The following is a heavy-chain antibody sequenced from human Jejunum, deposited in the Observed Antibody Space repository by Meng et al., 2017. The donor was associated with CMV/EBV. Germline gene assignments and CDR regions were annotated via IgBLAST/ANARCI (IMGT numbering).Heavy chain of an antibody. V-gene: IGHV3-7*01. J-gene: IGHJ4*02. D-gene: IGHD3-22*01. CDR1: FTFSSYG. Sequence: FTFSSYGMSWVRQAPGKGLEWVANIKQDGSEKYYVDSVRGRFTISRDSAKNSLYLQMNSLRAEDTAVYYCARSAYYGSSGYYHDYWGQGTLVTVSS. CDR2: IKQDGSEK. CDR3: ARSAYYGSSGYYHDY.